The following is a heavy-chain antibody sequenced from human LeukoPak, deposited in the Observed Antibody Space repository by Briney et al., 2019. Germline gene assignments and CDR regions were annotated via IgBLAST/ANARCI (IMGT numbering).Heavy chain of an antibody. Sequence: SETLSLTCAVYGGSFSGYYWSWIRQPPAKGLEWIGEINHSGSTNYNPSLKSRVTISVDTSKNQCSLKLSSVTAADTAVYYCARGRRSSISFPMDVWGQGTTVTVSS. D-gene: IGHD2-2*01. V-gene: IGHV4-34*01. CDR2: INHSGST. CDR1: GGSFSGYY. J-gene: IGHJ6*02. CDR3: ARGRRSSISFPMDV.